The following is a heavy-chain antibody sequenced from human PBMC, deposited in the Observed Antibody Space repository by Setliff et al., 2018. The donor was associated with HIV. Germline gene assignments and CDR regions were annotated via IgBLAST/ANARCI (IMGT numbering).Heavy chain of an antibody. V-gene: IGHV1-18*01. J-gene: IGHJ3*02. CDR3: ARSVTRSSGSYSSLDAFDI. Sequence: ASVKVSCKASGYTFTSYGIGWVRQAPGQGLEWMGWISAYNGNINYAQKLQGRVTMTTDTSTSTAYMELRSLSSDDTAVYYCARSVTRSSGSYSSLDAFDIWGQGTMVTVSS. CDR2: ISAYNGNI. CDR1: GYTFTSYG. D-gene: IGHD1-26*01.